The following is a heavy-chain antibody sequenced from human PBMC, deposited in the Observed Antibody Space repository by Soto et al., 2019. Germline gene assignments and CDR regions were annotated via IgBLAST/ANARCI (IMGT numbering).Heavy chain of an antibody. D-gene: IGHD2-2*03. V-gene: IGHV3-23*01. Sequence: GGSLRLSCAASGFTFSSYAMSWVRQAPGKGLEWVSAISGSGGSTYYADSVKGRFTISRDNSKNTLYLQMNSLRAEDTAVYYSAKTLDIVVVPAAPLGYYYYGMDVWGQGTTVTAP. CDR3: AKTLDIVVVPAAPLGYYYYGMDV. J-gene: IGHJ6*02. CDR2: ISGSGGST. CDR1: GFTFSSYA.